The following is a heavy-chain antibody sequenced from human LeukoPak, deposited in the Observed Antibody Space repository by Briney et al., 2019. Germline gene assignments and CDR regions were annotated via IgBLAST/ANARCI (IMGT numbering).Heavy chain of an antibody. CDR2: IRSKTYGGTT. CDR1: GFTFSNFA. J-gene: IGHJ4*02. Sequence: PGGSLRLSCAASGFTFSNFAVSWFRQAPGKGLEWVGFIRSKTYGGTTEYAASVKGRFTISRDDSKSIAYLQMSSLKTEDTAVYYCTRVHYGSGSYYFEAFDYWGQGTLVTVSS. CDR3: TRVHYGSGSYYFEAFDY. V-gene: IGHV3-49*03. D-gene: IGHD3-10*01.